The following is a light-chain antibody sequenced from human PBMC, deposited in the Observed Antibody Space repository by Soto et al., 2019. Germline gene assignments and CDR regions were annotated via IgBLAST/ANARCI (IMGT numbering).Light chain of an antibody. V-gene: IGKV1D-13*01. CDR2: DAS. CDR3: QQYNKYPLT. Sequence: AVPLTQSPSTLSASVGDRLTITCRASQGVGGGLAWYQQKPGKAPNLLVYDASRLQGGVPSRFSGSGSGTDFTLTINSLQPEDFATYYCQQYNKYPLTFGGGTKVE. J-gene: IGKJ4*01. CDR1: QGVGGG.